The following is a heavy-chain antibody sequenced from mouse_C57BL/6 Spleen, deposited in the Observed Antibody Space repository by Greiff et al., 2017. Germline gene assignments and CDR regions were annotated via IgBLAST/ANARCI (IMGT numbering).Heavy chain of an antibody. CDR2: IDPSDSET. CDR3: ARWDSSGYDYFGY. D-gene: IGHD3-2*02. CDR1: GYTFTSYW. J-gene: IGHJ2*01. V-gene: IGHV1-52*01. Sequence: QVQLQQPGAELVRPGSSVKLSCKASGYTFTSYWMHWVKQRPIQGLEWIGNIDPSDSETHYNQKFKDKATLTVDKSSSTAYMQLSSLTSEDSAVYDCARWDSSGYDYFGYWGQGTTLTVSS.